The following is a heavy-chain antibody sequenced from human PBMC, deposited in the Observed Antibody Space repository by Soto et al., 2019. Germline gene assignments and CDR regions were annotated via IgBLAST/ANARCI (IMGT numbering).Heavy chain of an antibody. CDR3: GKERGEY. V-gene: IGHV3-30*18. Sequence: PGGSLRLSCAASGFIFSSYGMHWVRQAPGKGLEWVAVISYDGSNKYYADSVKGRFTISRDNSKNTLYLQMNSLRAEDTAVYYWGKERGEYWGQGALVTVSS. CDR1: GFIFSSYG. CDR2: ISYDGSNK. J-gene: IGHJ4*02.